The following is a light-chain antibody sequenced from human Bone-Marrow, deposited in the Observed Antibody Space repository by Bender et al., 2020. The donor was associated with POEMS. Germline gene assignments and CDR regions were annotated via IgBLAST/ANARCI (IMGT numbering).Light chain of an antibody. V-gene: IGLV1-44*01. J-gene: IGLJ3*02. CDR3: AAWDAGLSGGV. CDR2: SDN. CDR1: NSNIGTNA. Sequence: QSVLTQPPSASGTPGQRVTTSCSGSNSNIGTNAVNWYQQFPGTAPKLLTYSDNQRPSGVPDRFYAFNSGTSASLTISGLQCGDEADYYCAAWDAGLSGGVFGRGTKLAV.